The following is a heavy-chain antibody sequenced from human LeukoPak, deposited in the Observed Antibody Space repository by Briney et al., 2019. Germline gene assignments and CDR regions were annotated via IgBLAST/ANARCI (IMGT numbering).Heavy chain of an antibody. V-gene: IGHV4-4*07. D-gene: IGHD6-13*01. CDR3: ASRAEYSSSWSEFDY. J-gene: IGHJ4*02. CDR2: IYTSGST. CDR1: GGSISSYY. Sequence: SETLSLTCTVSGGSISSYYWSWIRQPAGKGLEWIGRIYTSGSTNYNPSLKSRVTMSVDTSKNQFSLKLSSVTAADTAVYYCASRAEYSSSWSEFDYWGQGTLVTVSS.